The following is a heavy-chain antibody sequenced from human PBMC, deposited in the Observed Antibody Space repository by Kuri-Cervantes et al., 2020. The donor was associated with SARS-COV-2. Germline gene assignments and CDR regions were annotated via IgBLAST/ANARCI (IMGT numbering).Heavy chain of an antibody. CDR2: IYYSWST. Sequence: SETLSLTCTVSGGSISSYYWSWIRQPPGKGLEWIGYIYYSWSTNYNPSLKSRVTISVDTSKNQFSLKLSTVTAADTAVYYCARKRTTVTTFWFDPWGQGTLVTVSS. CDR1: GGSISSYY. J-gene: IGHJ5*02. CDR3: ARKRTTVTTFWFDP. V-gene: IGHV4-59*12. D-gene: IGHD4-11*01.